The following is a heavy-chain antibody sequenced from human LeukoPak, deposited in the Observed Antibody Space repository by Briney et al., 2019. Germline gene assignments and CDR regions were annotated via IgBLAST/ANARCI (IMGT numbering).Heavy chain of an antibody. CDR3: ARGDYYDSSGYIDY. D-gene: IGHD3-22*01. J-gene: IGHJ4*02. Sequence: GGSLGLSCAASGFTVSSNHMSWVRQAPGKGLEWVSVIYSGGSTYYADSVKGRFTISRHNSKNTLYLQMNSLRAEDTAVYYCARGDYYDSSGYIDYWGQGTLVTVSS. CDR1: GFTVSSNH. V-gene: IGHV3-53*04. CDR2: IYSGGST.